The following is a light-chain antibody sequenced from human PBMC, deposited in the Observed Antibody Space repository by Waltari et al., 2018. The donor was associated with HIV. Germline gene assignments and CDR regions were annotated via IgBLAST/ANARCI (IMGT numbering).Light chain of an antibody. CDR2: DVS. Sequence: SALTQPASVSGSPGQSITISCTGSSSDIGAYDYVSWYQQHPGKAPKLIIYDVSRRPSGIAHRFSGSKSVNTASLTISGLQAEDEADYYCSSYTGSSTLGVFGTGTTVTVL. J-gene: IGLJ1*01. CDR3: SSYTGSSTLGV. V-gene: IGLV2-14*03. CDR1: SSDIGAYDY.